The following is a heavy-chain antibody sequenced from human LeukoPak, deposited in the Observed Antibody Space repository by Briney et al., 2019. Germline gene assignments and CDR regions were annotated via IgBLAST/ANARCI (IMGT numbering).Heavy chain of an antibody. V-gene: IGHV3-11*01. Sequence: GSLGLSCAASGFTFSDYYMSWIRQAPGEGLGGVSYISSGGSTIYYADSVKGRFTISRDNAKNSLYLQMNSLRAEDTAVYYCARPDDYGDYVGYWGQGTLVTVSS. D-gene: IGHD4-17*01. J-gene: IGHJ4*02. CDR1: GFTFSDYY. CDR2: ISSGGSTI. CDR3: ARPDDYGDYVGY.